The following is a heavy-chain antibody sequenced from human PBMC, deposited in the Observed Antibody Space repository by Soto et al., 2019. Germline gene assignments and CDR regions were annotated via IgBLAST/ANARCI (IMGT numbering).Heavy chain of an antibody. J-gene: IGHJ4*02. V-gene: IGHV1-69*01. CDR1: GGTLSSFA. CDR3: ARDSSRWYVFDY. D-gene: IGHD6-13*01. Sequence: QVQLVQSGAEVKKPGSSVKVSCKASGGTLSSFAISWVRQAPGQGLEWIGGIIPLWGSTSYAQKFQGRVTITADESTNTAYMELNGLRSEDTAVYYCARDSSRWYVFDYWGQGTLVTVSS. CDR2: IIPLWGST.